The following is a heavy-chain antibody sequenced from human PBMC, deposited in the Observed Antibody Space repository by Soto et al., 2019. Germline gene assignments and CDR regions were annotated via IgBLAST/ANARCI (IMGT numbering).Heavy chain of an antibody. CDR3: ERERTTIVRGVPPFDY. Sequence: GAALKISWNGSGYSFTSYWNSWGRQMPGEGLEWMGRIAPSDSYTNYSPSFQGHVTISADKSIGTAYLQWSSLSASDTARYYCERERTTIVRGVPPFDYWGQGTLVTVSS. J-gene: IGHJ4*02. CDR2: IAPSDSYT. CDR1: GYSFTSYW. V-gene: IGHV5-10-1*01. D-gene: IGHD3-10*01.